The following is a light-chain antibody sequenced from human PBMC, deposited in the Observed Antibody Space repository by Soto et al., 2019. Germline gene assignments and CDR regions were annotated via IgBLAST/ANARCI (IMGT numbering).Light chain of an antibody. Sequence: QPVLTQSPSASASLGASVKLTCTLSSWHSSYAIAWHQQQPEKGPRYLMKLNSDGSHSKGDGIPERFSGSSSGAERYLTISRLQYEDEAYYYCQTWGTGIQGVFGGGTKLTVL. CDR1: SWHSSYA. V-gene: IGLV4-69*01. J-gene: IGLJ3*02. CDR2: LNSDGSH. CDR3: QTWGTGIQGV.